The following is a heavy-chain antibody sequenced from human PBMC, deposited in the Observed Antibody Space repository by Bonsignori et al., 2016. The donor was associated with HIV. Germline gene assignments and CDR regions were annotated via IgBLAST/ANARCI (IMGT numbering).Heavy chain of an antibody. CDR1: GGSFSDYY. D-gene: IGHD5-12*01. Sequence: SETLSLTCAVYGGSFSDYYWIWIRQPPGKGLEWIGEINHRGDTNYNPSLQSRVTISVDTSKNQFSLRLSSVTAADTAVYYCARIVGALSGYHYADYFDYWGQGTLVTVSS. J-gene: IGHJ4*02. V-gene: IGHV4-34*01. CDR2: INHRGDT. CDR3: ARIVGALSGYHYADYFDY.